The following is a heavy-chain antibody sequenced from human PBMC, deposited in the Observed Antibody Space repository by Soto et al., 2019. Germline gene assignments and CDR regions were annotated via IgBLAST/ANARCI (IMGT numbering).Heavy chain of an antibody. V-gene: IGHV3-48*02. D-gene: IGHD3-10*01. CDR2: ISSSSSTI. Sequence: EVQLVESGGGLVQPGGSLRLSCAASGFTFSSYSMNWVRQAPGKGLEWVSYISSSSSTIYYADSVKGRFTISRVNAKNSLYLQMNSLRDEDTAVYYCARDGGSMVRGTGWFDPWGQGTLVTVSS. J-gene: IGHJ5*02. CDR3: ARDGGSMVRGTGWFDP. CDR1: GFTFSSYS.